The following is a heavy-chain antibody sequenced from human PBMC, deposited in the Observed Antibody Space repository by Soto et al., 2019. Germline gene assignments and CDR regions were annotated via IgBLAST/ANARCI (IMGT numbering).Heavy chain of an antibody. CDR1: GFTFSIYA. CDR2: ISGSGGST. Sequence: GGSLRLSCAASGFTFSIYAMSWVRHAPGKGLEWVSAISGSGGSTYYADSVKGRFTISRDNSKNTVYLELNNLSAEDTAVYHCAKNQGVELVPLATVDWFDPWGQGSVVTVSS. D-gene: IGHD1-26*01. J-gene: IGHJ5*02. V-gene: IGHV3-23*01. CDR3: AKNQGVELVPLATVDWFDP.